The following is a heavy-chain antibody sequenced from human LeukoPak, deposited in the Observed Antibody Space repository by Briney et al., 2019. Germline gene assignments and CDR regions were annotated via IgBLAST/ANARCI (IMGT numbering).Heavy chain of an antibody. Sequence: TGGSLRLSCAASGFTFSSYAMSWVRQAPGKGLVWVSRINPDDKSASYADSVKGRFTIARDDARKTLYLQMNSLRAEDTAVYYCLTIVETTFDAFDIWGQGTMVTVSS. CDR3: LTIVETTFDAFDI. CDR1: GFTFSSYA. V-gene: IGHV3-74*01. J-gene: IGHJ3*02. D-gene: IGHD2/OR15-2a*01. CDR2: INPDDKSA.